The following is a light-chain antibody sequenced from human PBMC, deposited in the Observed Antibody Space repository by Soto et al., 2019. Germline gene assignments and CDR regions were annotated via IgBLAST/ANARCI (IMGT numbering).Light chain of an antibody. Sequence: SAQAQPASVSGTPGQSMNISCTGTSSDIGSYNYVSWYQQHPGKAPKLMIYDVTNRPSGVSNRFSGSKSGNTASLTISGLQAEDEADYYCTSYTSSYTYVFGTGTKVTVL. CDR1: SSDIGSYNY. J-gene: IGLJ1*01. CDR2: DVT. CDR3: TSYTSSYTYV. V-gene: IGLV2-14*03.